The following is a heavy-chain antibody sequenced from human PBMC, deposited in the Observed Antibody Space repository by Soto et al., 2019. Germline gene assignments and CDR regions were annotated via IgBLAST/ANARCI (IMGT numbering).Heavy chain of an antibody. CDR2: INAGNGKT. D-gene: IGHD4-17*01. Sequence: QVQLVQSGAEVKKPGASVKVSCKASGYTFSNYATHWVRQAPGQRLEWMGWINAGNGKTKYSQNFQGRVTITRDTSASTAYMELSSLRSEDTAVYYCANNGDYYYSGMDVWGQGTTVTVSS. CDR1: GYTFSNYA. J-gene: IGHJ6*02. V-gene: IGHV1-3*01. CDR3: ANNGDYYYSGMDV.